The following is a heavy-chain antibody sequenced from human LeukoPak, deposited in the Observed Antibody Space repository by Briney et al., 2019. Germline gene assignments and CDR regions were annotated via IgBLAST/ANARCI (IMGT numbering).Heavy chain of an antibody. D-gene: IGHD3-10*01. CDR3: ARHYYGSGSYSDY. CDR1: RGSISSSDYY. V-gene: IGHV4-39*01. Sequence: PSETLSLTCTVSRGSISSSDYYWGWIRQPPGKGLEWIASIYYDGSTYYNPSLKSRVTISVDTSKNQFSLKLTSVTAADTGLYYCARHYYGSGSYSDYWGQGTLVTVSS. CDR2: IYYDGST. J-gene: IGHJ4*02.